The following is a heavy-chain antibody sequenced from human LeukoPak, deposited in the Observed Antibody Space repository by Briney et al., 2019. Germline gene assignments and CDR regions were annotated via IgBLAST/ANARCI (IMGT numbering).Heavy chain of an antibody. V-gene: IGHV1-46*01. CDR2: INPSGGST. D-gene: IGHD3-3*01. Sequence: SSVKVSCKASGYTFASYYMHWVRQAPGQGLEWMGIINPSGGSTSYAQEFQGRVTMTRDTSTSTVYMELSSLRSEDTAVYYCARDPVLRFLEWLPQYYFDYWGQGTLVTVSS. J-gene: IGHJ4*02. CDR3: ARDPVLRFLEWLPQYYFDY. CDR1: GYTFASYY.